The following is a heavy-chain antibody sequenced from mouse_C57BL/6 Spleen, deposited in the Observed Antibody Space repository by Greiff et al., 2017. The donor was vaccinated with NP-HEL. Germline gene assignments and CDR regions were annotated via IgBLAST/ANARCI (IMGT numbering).Heavy chain of an antibody. CDR2: ISSGSSTI. J-gene: IGHJ1*03. CDR3: ARDTVAAGYFDV. D-gene: IGHD1-1*01. CDR1: GFTFSDYG. Sequence: EVQLVESGGGLVKPGGSLKLSCAASGFTFSDYGMHWVRQAPEKGLEWVAYISSGSSTIYYADTVKGRFTISRDNAKNTLFLQMTSLRSEDTAMYYCARDTVAAGYFDVWGTGTTVTVSS. V-gene: IGHV5-17*01.